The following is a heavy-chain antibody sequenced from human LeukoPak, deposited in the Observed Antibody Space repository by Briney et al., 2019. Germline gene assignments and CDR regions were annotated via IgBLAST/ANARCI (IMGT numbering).Heavy chain of an antibody. CDR1: GFTFSSYE. CDR2: ISSSGSTI. CDR3: ARASCSSSWIFDP. Sequence: GGSLRLSCAASGFTFSSYEMNWVRQAPGKGLEWVSYISSSGSTIYYADSVKGRFTISRDNAKNSLYLQMNSLRAEDTAVYYCARASCSSSWIFDPWGQGTLVTVSS. J-gene: IGHJ5*02. D-gene: IGHD6-13*01. V-gene: IGHV3-48*03.